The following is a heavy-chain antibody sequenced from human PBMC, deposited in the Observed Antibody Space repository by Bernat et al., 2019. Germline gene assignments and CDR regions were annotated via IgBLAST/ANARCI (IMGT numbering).Heavy chain of an antibody. V-gene: IGHV3-43*02. J-gene: IGHJ6*02. D-gene: IGHD6-6*01. Sequence: EVQLVESGGGVVQPGGSLRLSCAASGFTFDDYAMHWVRQAPGKGLECVSLISGDGGSIYYADSVRGRFTISRDNSKNSLYLQMNSLRTEDTALYYCTKESRCSIADPYYYYGMDVWGQGTTVTVSS. CDR3: TKESRCSIADPYYYYGMDV. CDR2: ISGDGGSI. CDR1: GFTFDDYA.